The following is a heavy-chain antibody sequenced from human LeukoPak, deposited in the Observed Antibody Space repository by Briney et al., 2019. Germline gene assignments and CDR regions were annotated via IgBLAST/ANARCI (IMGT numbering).Heavy chain of an antibody. D-gene: IGHD3-3*01. Sequence: SETLSLTCTVSGGSISSSSYYWGWIRQPPGKGLEWIGRIHTSGRTNYNPSLKSRVTISVDTSKNQFSLKLSSVTAADTAVYYCARGRRKVRFLEWLSSYYMDVWGKGTTVTVSS. CDR1: GGSISSSSYY. CDR3: ARGRRKVRFLEWLSSYYMDV. V-gene: IGHV4-39*07. CDR2: IHTSGRT. J-gene: IGHJ6*03.